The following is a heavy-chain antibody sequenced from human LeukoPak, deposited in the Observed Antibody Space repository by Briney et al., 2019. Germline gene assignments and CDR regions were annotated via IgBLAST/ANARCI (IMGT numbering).Heavy chain of an antibody. CDR3: ARAYNYNDYFFDY. CDR1: GFTFSSYA. Sequence: GGSLRLSCAASGFTFSSYAMHWVRQAPGKGLEWVAVISYDGSNKYYADSVKGRFTISRDNSKNTLYLQMDSLRAEDTAVYYCARAYNYNDYFFDYWGQGILVTVSS. D-gene: IGHD3-10*01. CDR2: ISYDGSNK. J-gene: IGHJ4*02. V-gene: IGHV3-30-3*01.